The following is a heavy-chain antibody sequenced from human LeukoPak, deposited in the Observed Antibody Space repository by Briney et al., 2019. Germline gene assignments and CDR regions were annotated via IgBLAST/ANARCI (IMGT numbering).Heavy chain of an antibody. Sequence: GASVKVSCKASGGTFMTDIFNWLRQAPGQSPEWMGGIIPISDSAHSAKRFQGGLTITAEESTSTVYMELSFLTSEDTAVYYCARPMTDYCDRGDYCGLYGLWGQGTLVIVSS. V-gene: IGHV1-69*13. CDR3: ARPMTDYCDRGDYCGLYGL. CDR2: IIPISDSA. CDR1: GGTFMTDI. D-gene: IGHD3-22*01. J-gene: IGHJ4*02.